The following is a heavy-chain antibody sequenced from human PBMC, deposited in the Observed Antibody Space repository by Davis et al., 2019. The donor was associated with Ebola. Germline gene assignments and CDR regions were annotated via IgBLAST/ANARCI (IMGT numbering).Heavy chain of an antibody. CDR1: GYTFTSYG. D-gene: IGHD3-22*01. Sequence: AASVKVSCKASGYTFTSYGITWVRQAPGQGLEWMGWINPHNGNTNYAQNVQGRVTMTTDTSTSTAYMEVGSLRSDDTAVYYCARTITMILGGWFDPWGQGTLVTVSS. J-gene: IGHJ5*02. CDR2: INPHNGNT. V-gene: IGHV1-18*04. CDR3: ARTITMILGGWFDP.